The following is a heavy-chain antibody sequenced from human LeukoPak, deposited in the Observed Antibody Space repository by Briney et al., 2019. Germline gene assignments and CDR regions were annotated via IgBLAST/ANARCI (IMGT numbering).Heavy chain of an antibody. V-gene: IGHV3-23*01. D-gene: IGHD1-1*01. Sequence: GGSLRLSCAASGFTFSIYAMNWVRQAPGEGPEWVSSISGSGGEIRYADSVKGRFTISRDSSQNTLYLRMNSLRVEDTAIYYCSKDLTTRSIGYFDYWGQGTLVTVSS. J-gene: IGHJ4*02. CDR3: SKDLTTRSIGYFDY. CDR2: ISGSGGEI. CDR1: GFTFSIYA.